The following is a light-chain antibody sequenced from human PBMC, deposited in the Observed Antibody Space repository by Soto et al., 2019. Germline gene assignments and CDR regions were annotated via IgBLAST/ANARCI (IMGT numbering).Light chain of an antibody. CDR2: WAS. J-gene: IGKJ4*01. CDR1: QSVLYSSNNKNY. Sequence: DIVMTQSPDSLAVSLGERATINCKSSQSVLYSSNNKNYLAWYQQKPGQPPKLLIYWASTRESGVPDRFSGSGSGTDFTLPISSLQAEDVAVYYCQQYFSTPLTFGGGTKVGIK. CDR3: QQYFSTPLT. V-gene: IGKV4-1*01.